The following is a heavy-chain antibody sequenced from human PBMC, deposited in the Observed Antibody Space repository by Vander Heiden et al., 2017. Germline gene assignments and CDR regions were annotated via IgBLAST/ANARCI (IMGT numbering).Heavy chain of an antibody. CDR1: GSSFTTQG. CDR2: INAGDGDT. J-gene: IGHJ4*02. V-gene: IGHV1-3*01. CDR3: ARVMWTMASPKFDS. Sequence: QVQLVQSGAEVKKPGASVSVSCKASGSSFTTQGIHWVRQAPGQRLEWMGSINAGDGDTKYSQKFQGRVTITRDTSATTAYMELNTLSTGDTGVYYCARVMWTMASPKFDSWGQGTLVIVS. D-gene: IGHD2-21*01.